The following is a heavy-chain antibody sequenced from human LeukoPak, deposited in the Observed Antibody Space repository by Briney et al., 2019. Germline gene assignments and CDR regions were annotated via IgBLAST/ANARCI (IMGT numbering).Heavy chain of an antibody. CDR1: GFTFSSYS. CDR3: TTGPF. V-gene: IGHV3-15*01. J-gene: IGHJ4*02. Sequence: GGSLRLSCAASGFTFSSYSFNWVRQAPGKGLEWVGRSKSKTDGGTTDYAAPVKGRFTISRDDSSNTVYLQMNSLKTEDTAVYYCTTGPFWGQGTLVTVSS. CDR2: SKSKTDGGTT.